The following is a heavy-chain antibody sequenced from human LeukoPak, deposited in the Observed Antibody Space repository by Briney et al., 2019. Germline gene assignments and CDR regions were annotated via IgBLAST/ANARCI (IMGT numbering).Heavy chain of an antibody. Sequence: SGGSLRLSCEAFGFTFSYSAMNWVRQAPGKGLEWVSAIGSTGASTYYADSVKGRFTISRDNSKNTLYLQMNSLRADDTAVYYCATGGSMAHEGIHSWGQGTLVIVSS. CDR2: IGSTGAST. V-gene: IGHV3-23*01. D-gene: IGHD2/OR15-2a*01. J-gene: IGHJ4*02. CDR3: ATGGSMAHEGIHS. CDR1: GFTFSYSA.